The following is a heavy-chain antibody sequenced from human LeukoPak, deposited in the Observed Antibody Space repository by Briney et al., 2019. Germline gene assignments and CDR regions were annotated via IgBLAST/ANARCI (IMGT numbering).Heavy chain of an antibody. D-gene: IGHD1-26*01. CDR2: ISSSSSYI. Sequence: GGSLRLSCATSGFTFSSYSMNWVRQAPGKGLEWVSSISSSSSYIYYADSVKGRFTISRDNAKNSLYLQMNSLRAEDTAVYYCAKDTSGSYYHWGQGTLVTVSS. CDR3: AKDTSGSYYH. J-gene: IGHJ5*02. V-gene: IGHV3-21*01. CDR1: GFTFSSYS.